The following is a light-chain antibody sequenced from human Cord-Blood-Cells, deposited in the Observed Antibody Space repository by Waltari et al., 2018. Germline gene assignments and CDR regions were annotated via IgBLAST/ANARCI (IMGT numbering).Light chain of an antibody. CDR2: DVS. J-gene: IGLJ3*02. V-gene: IGLV2-14*01. CDR1: SRDVGGYNY. Sequence: SALTQPASVSGSPGHSITISCTGTSRDVGGYNYFSWYQQHPGKTPKLMIYDVSNRPSGVSNRFSGSKSGNTASLTISGLQAEDEADYYCSSHTSSSTWVFGGGTKLTVL. CDR3: SSHTSSSTWV.